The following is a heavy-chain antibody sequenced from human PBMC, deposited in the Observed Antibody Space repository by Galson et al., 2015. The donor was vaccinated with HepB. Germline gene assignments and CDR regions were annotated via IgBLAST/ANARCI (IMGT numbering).Heavy chain of an antibody. CDR2: ISSSSSYI. D-gene: IGHD6-13*01. CDR1: GFTFSSYS. CDR3: ARFGYSSGWYYFDY. V-gene: IGHV3-21*01. J-gene: IGHJ4*02. Sequence: SLRLSCAASGFTFSSYSMNWVRQAPGKGLEWVSSISSSSSYIYYADSLKGRFTISRDNAKNSLYLQMNSLRAEDTAVYYCARFGYSSGWYYFDYWGQGTLVTVSS.